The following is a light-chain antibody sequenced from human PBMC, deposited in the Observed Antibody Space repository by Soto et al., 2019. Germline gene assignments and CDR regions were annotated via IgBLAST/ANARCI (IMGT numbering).Light chain of an antibody. Sequence: QSVLTQPASVSGSPGQSITISCTGTSSDVGVYKYVSWYQQHPGKAPKLMIYDVSNRPSGVSNRFSGSKSGNTASLSISGLQAEDEADYYCSSYISSSLVFGGGTKVTVL. CDR1: SSDVGVYKY. CDR3: SSYISSSLV. V-gene: IGLV2-14*01. CDR2: DVS. J-gene: IGLJ3*02.